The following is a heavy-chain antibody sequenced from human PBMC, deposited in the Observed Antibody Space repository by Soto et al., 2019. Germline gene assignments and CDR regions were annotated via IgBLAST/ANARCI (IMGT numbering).Heavy chain of an antibody. J-gene: IGHJ4*02. CDR1: RFTFSSYG. D-gene: IGHD3-22*01. Sequence: GGSLRLSCAASRFTFSSYGMHWVRQAPGKGLEWVAVIWYDGSNKYYADSVKGRFTISRDNSKNTLYLQMNSLRAEDTAVYYCATSREWLLLLFWGQGTLVTVSS. CDR2: IWYDGSNK. CDR3: ATSREWLLLLF. V-gene: IGHV3-33*01.